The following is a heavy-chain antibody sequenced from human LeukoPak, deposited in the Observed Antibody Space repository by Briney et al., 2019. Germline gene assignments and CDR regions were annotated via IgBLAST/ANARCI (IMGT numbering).Heavy chain of an antibody. Sequence: PGGSLRLSCAASGFTFSSYSMNWVRQAPGKGLEWVSSISSSSSYIYYADSVKGRFTISRDNAKNALYLQMNSLRAEDTAVYYCARDLPRYDYGDYAPNWFDPWGQGTLVTVSS. CDR3: ARDLPRYDYGDYAPNWFDP. CDR1: GFTFSSYS. V-gene: IGHV3-21*01. J-gene: IGHJ5*02. D-gene: IGHD4-17*01. CDR2: ISSSSSYI.